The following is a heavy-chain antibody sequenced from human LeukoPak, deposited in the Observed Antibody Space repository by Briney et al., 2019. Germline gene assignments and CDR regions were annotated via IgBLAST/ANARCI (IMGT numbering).Heavy chain of an antibody. J-gene: IGHJ4*02. Sequence: PSETLSLTCAVSGGFISSSNWWSWVRQPPGKGLEWIGEIYHSGSTNYNPSLKSRVTISVDKSKNQFSLKLSSVTAADTAVYYCARTGPDTAMARPDYWGQGTLVTVSS. D-gene: IGHD5-18*01. CDR2: IYHSGST. CDR3: ARTGPDTAMARPDY. CDR1: GGFISSSNW. V-gene: IGHV4-4*02.